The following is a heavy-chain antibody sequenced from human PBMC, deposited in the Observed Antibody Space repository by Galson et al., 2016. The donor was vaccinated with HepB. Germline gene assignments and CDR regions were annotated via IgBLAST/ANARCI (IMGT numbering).Heavy chain of an antibody. CDR1: GYTFTSFA. CDR3: ARPYDYYYYHGLDV. J-gene: IGHJ6*02. Sequence: SVKFSCKASGYTFTSFAVHWVRQAPGQRLECMGWLNAGDGNTKYSQKFQGRVTISRDSSASTAYMELSSLTSEDTAVYYCARPYDYYYYHGLDVWGQGTTVTVSS. V-gene: IGHV1-3*01. D-gene: IGHD2-2*01. CDR2: LNAGDGNT.